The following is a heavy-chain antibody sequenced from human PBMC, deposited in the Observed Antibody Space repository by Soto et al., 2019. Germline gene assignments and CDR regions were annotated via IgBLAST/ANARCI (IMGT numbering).Heavy chain of an antibody. D-gene: IGHD3-10*01. CDR2: ISYAGSNK. CDR3: AKAGLGSGSYPLD. CDR1: GFTFSNFG. Sequence: QVQLVESGGGVVQPGRSLRLSCAASGFTFSNFGMHWVRQAPGKGLEWVALISYAGSNKYLADSVKGRFTISRDNSKNTLYLQMNSLRAEDTAVYYCAKAGLGSGSYPLDWGQGTLVTVSS. V-gene: IGHV3-33*06. J-gene: IGHJ4*02.